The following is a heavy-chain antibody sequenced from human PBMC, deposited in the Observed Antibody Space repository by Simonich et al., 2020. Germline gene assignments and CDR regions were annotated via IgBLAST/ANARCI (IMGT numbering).Heavy chain of an antibody. CDR1: GFTCSSYW. CDR2: VKQDGSEK. V-gene: IGHV3-7*01. D-gene: IGHD3-9*01. CDR3: ARFRGRYFDWLFDY. Sequence: EVQLVESGGGLVQPGGSLRLSCAASGFTCSSYWMSWVRQAPGKGLEWVSKVKQDGSEKYYVDSVKGRFTISRDNAKNSLYLQMNSLRAEDTAVYYCARFRGRYFDWLFDYWGQGTLVTVSS. J-gene: IGHJ4*02.